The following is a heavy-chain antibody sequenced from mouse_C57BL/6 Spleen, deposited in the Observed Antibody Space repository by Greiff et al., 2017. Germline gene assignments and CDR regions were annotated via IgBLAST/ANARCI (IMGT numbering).Heavy chain of an antibody. J-gene: IGHJ3*01. CDR1: GYTFTSYG. CDR3: ARGNNYSNYEAWFAY. V-gene: IGHV1-81*01. CDR2: IYPRSGNT. D-gene: IGHD2-5*01. Sequence: QVQLQQSGAELARPGASVKLSCKASGYTFTSYGISWVKQRTGQGLEWIGEIYPRSGNTYYNEKFKGKATLTADKSSSTAYMELRSLTSEDSAVYVCARGNNYSNYEAWFAYWGQGTLVTVSA.